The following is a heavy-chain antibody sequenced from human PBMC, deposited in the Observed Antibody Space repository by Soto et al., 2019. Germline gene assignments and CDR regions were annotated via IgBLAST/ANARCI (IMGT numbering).Heavy chain of an antibody. D-gene: IGHD3-22*01. CDR2: IYYSGST. J-gene: IGHJ5*02. CDR3: ARTYYYDSSGYSLGDWFDP. Sequence: KPSETLSLTCTVSGGSVSSGSYYWSWIRQPPGKGLEWIGYIYYSGSTNYNPSLKSRVTISVDTSKNQFSLKLSSVTAADTAMYYCARTYYYDSSGYSLGDWFDPWGQGTLVTVSS. CDR1: GGSVSSGSYY. V-gene: IGHV4-61*01.